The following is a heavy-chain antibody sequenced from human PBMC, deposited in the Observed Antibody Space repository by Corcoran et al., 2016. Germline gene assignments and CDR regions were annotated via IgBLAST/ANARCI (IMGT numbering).Heavy chain of an antibody. CDR1: GGTFSSYA. D-gene: IGHD2-2*01. J-gene: IGHJ6*02. CDR3: ARAIFCSSTSCYYYYYGMDV. V-gene: IGHV1-69*01. CDR2: IIPIFGTA. Sequence: QVQLVQSGAVGKKPGSSGKVSCNASGGTFSSYAISWVRQAPGQGLEWMGGIIPIFGTANYAQKFQGRVTITADESTSTAYMERSSLGSEDTAVYDCARAIFCSSTSCYYYYYGMDVWGQGTTVTVSS.